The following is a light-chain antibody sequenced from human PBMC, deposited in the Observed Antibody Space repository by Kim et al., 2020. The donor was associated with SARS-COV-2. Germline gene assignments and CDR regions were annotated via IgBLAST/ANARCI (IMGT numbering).Light chain of an antibody. V-gene: IGKV1-5*01. CDR1: QSINSW. CDR3: HQYQSYPYT. Sequence: SASVGDSVTITCRASQSINSWLAWYQQQPGTAPKLLIYDASSLQSGVPPRFSGRGSGTEFTLTISTLQPDDFATYYCHQYQSYPYTFGQGTKLDI. CDR2: DAS. J-gene: IGKJ2*01.